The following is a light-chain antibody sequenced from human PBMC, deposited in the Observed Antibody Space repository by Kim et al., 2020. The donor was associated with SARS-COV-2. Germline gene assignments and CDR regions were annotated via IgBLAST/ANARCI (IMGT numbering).Light chain of an antibody. CDR2: YDI. CDR1: NIGSKS. V-gene: IGLV3-21*04. Sequence: SYELTQPPSVSVAPEKTARITCGGNNIGSKSVHWYQQKPGQAPVLVIYYDIDRPSGIPERFSGSNSGNTATLTISRVEAGDEADYYCQVWDSTSDHPRVFGGGTQLTVL. CDR3: QVWDSTSDHPRV. J-gene: IGLJ3*02.